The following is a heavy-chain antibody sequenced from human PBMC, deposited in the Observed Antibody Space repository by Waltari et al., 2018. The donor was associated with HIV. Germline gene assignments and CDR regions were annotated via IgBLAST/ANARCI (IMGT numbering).Heavy chain of an antibody. CDR3: ASHNVEMATFDY. V-gene: IGHV4-39*01. D-gene: IGHD5-12*01. J-gene: IGHJ4*02. Sequence: QLQLQESGPGLVKPSETLSLTCTVSGGSISSSSYYWGGIRQPPGKGLAWIGSIYYSGSTYYNPSLKSRVTISVDTSKNQFSLKLSSVTAADTAVYYCASHNVEMATFDYWGQGTLVTVSS. CDR1: GGSISSSSYY. CDR2: IYYSGST.